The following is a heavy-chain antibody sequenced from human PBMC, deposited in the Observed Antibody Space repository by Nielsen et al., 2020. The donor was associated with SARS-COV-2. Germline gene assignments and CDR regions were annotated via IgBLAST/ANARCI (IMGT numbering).Heavy chain of an antibody. CDR2: ISSSGSTI. CDR1: GFTFSDYY. CDR3: ARDCSGGSCYP. Sequence: GESLKISCAASGFTFSDYYMSWIRQAPGKGLEWVSYISSSGSTIYYADSVKGRFTISRDNAKNSLYLQMNSLRAEDTAVYYCARDCSGGSCYPWGQGTLATVSS. V-gene: IGHV3-11*01. J-gene: IGHJ5*02. D-gene: IGHD2-15*01.